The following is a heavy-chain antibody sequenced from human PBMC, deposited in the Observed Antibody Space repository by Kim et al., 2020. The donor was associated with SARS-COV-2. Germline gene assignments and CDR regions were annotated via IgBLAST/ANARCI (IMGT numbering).Heavy chain of an antibody. CDR1: GFTFSSYA. J-gene: IGHJ4*02. D-gene: IGHD3-16*02. CDR2: ISYDGSNK. Sequence: GGSLRLSCAASGFTFSSYAMHWVRQAPGKGLEWVAVISYDGSNKYYADSVKGRFTISRDNSKNTLYLQMNSLRAEDTAVYYCARVGITFGGVIAPATHWGQGTLVTVSS. V-gene: IGHV3-30*04. CDR3: ARVGITFGGVIAPATH.